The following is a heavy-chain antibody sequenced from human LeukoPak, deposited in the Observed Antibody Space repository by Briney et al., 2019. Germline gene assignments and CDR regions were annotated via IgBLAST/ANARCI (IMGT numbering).Heavy chain of an antibody. Sequence: SETLSLTCAVYGGSFSGYYWSWIRQPPGKGLEWIGEINHSGSTNYNPSLKSRVTISVDTSKNQFSLSLSAVTAADTAMYYCAREDAVSSDDAFDPWGQGTMVTVS. CDR2: INHSGST. CDR3: AREDAVSSDDAFDP. V-gene: IGHV4-34*01. CDR1: GGSFSGYY. J-gene: IGHJ3*01. D-gene: IGHD6-19*01.